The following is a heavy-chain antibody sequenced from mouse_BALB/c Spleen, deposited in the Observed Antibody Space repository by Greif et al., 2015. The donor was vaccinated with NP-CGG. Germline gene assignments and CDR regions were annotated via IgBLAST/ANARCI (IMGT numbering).Heavy chain of an antibody. Sequence: VQLQQPGAELVRSGASVKLSCTASGFNIKDYYMHWVKQRPEQGLEWIGWIDPENGDTEYAPKFQGKATMTADTSSNTAYLQLSSLTSEDTAVYYCPYGWFAYWGQGTLVTVSA. CDR1: GFNIKDYY. CDR2: IDPENGDT. D-gene: IGHD1-1*01. J-gene: IGHJ3*01. CDR3: PYGWFAY. V-gene: IGHV14-4*02.